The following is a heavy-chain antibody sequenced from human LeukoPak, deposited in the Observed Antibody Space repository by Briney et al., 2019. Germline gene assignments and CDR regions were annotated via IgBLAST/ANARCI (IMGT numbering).Heavy chain of an antibody. Sequence: GASVRVSCKASGGTFSSYAISWVRQAPGQGLEWMGGIIPIFGTANYAQKFQGRVTITADESTSTAYMELSSLRSEDTAVYYCASGGHYYYGMDVWGQGTTVTVSS. D-gene: IGHD3-3*01. J-gene: IGHJ6*02. CDR1: GGTFSSYA. CDR2: IIPIFGTA. V-gene: IGHV1-69*13. CDR3: ASGGHYYYGMDV.